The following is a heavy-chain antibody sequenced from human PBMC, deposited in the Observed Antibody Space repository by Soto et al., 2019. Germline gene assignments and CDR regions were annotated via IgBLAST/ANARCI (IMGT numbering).Heavy chain of an antibody. CDR2: IYSGGST. CDR3: AKHRAGFGSGSDTYYFDV. J-gene: IGHJ4*02. D-gene: IGHD3-10*01. Sequence: PGGSLRLSCAASGFSASGNYMSWVRQAPGKGLEWVSVIYSGGSTYYADSVKGRFTISRDNSKNMLYLQMNSLRAEDTAVYYCAKHRAGFGSGSDTYYFDVWGQGTLVTVSS. CDR1: GFSASGNY. V-gene: IGHV3-53*01.